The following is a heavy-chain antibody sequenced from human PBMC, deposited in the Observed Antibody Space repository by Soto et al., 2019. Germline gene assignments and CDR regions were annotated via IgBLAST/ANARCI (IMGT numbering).Heavy chain of an antibody. V-gene: IGHV1-69*13. J-gene: IGHJ6*02. CDR3: ARSTTVTTLWYYGMDV. CDR1: GGTFSSYA. CDR2: IIPIFGTA. D-gene: IGHD4-4*01. Sequence: ASVKVSCKASGGTFSSYAIGWVRQAPGQGLEWMGGIIPIFGTANYAQKFQGRVTITADESTSTAYMELSSLRSEDTAVYYCARSTTVTTLWYYGMDVWGQGTTVTVSS.